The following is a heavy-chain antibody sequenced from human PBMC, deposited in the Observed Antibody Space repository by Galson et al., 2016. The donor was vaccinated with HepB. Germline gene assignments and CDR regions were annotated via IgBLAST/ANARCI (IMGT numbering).Heavy chain of an antibody. J-gene: IGHJ6*02. CDR2: ISYEGSNS. Sequence: SLRLSCAASGFTLNNNAVHWVRQAPGKGLDWLAVISYEGSNSFHADSVKGRFTISRDNSKNTIYLHMNSLTPDDTAVYYCARGQSAVLDFYYYGMDVWGQGILVTVSS. CDR3: ARGQSAVLDFYYYGMDV. D-gene: IGHD6-6*01. CDR1: GFTLNNNA. V-gene: IGHV3-30*17.